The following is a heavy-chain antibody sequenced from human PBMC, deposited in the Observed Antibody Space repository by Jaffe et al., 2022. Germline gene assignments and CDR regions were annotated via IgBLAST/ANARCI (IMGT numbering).Heavy chain of an antibody. J-gene: IGHJ4*02. D-gene: IGHD5-18*01. CDR2: IYPGDSGT. CDR1: GFIFATYW. V-gene: IGHV5-51*03. Sequence: EVQLVQSGAEVKKPGESLKISCKGSGFIFATYWIGWVRQMPGKGLEWMGLIYPGDSGTRYSPSFQGQVTISADKSITTAYLQWNTLKASDTAMYYCVRQNSYDHDLDYWGQGTLVTVSS. CDR3: VRQNSYDHDLDY.